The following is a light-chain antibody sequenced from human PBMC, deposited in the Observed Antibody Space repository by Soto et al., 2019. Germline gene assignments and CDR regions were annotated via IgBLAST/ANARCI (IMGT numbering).Light chain of an antibody. CDR1: QSLNSY. J-gene: IGKJ4*01. CDR2: DAS. V-gene: IGKV3-11*01. CDR3: QQRRDWPLT. Sequence: EIVLTQSPATLSLSPWERATLSCRASQSLNSYLAWFQQKPGQAPRLLIYDASNRATGIPARFSGSGSGTDFTLTISSLEPADFAVYYCQQRRDWPLTFGGGTKVEIK.